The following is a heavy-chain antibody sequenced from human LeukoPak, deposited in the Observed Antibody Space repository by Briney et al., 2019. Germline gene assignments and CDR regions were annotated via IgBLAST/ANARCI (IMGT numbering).Heavy chain of an antibody. CDR1: GFTFSSYA. CDR2: ISSNGGST. V-gene: IGHV3-64D*06. J-gene: IGHJ4*02. Sequence: PGGSLRLSCSASGFTFSSYAMHWVRQAPGKGLEYVSAISSNGGSTYYADSVKGRFTISRDNSKNTLNLQMSSLRAEDTAVYYCVKVSVTTVVTSSFDYWGQGTLVTVSS. CDR3: VKVSVTTVVTSSFDY. D-gene: IGHD4-23*01.